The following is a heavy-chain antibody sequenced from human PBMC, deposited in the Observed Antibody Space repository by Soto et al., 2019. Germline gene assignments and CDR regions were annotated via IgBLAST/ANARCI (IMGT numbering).Heavy chain of an antibody. CDR1: GFTFSSYG. J-gene: IGHJ4*02. V-gene: IGHV3-30*18. Sequence: GGSLRLSCAASGFTFSSYGMHWVRQAPGKGLEWVAVISYDGSNKYYADSVKGRFTISRDNSKNTLYLQMNSLRAEDTAVYYCAKDRDYDFWSGYPKTLDYWGQGTLVTVSS. CDR2: ISYDGSNK. D-gene: IGHD3-3*01. CDR3: AKDRDYDFWSGYPKTLDY.